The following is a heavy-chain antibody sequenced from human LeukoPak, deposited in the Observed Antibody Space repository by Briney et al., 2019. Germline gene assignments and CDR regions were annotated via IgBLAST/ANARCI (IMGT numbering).Heavy chain of an antibody. CDR2: IYSTGRT. Sequence: SETLSLTCSVSGGSITNYYWSWIRQSPGKGLEWIGFIYSTGRTNYNPSLQSRVTMSIDTSKNQFSLKLSSVTAADTAVYYCARLHVLNNSVLHHFDRWGQGTLVTVSS. CDR1: GGSITNYY. V-gene: IGHV4-59*08. J-gene: IGHJ4*02. CDR3: ARLHVLNNSVLHHFDR. D-gene: IGHD1/OR15-1a*01.